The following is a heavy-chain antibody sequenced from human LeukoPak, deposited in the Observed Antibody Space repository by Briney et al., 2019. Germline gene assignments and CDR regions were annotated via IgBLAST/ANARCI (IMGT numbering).Heavy chain of an antibody. J-gene: IGHJ3*02. D-gene: IGHD6-19*01. V-gene: IGHV4-59*01. CDR3: ARAVAGRDDAFDI. CDR1: GGSISSYY. Sequence: SETLSLTCTVSGGSISSYYWCSIRQPPGKGREWIGYIYYSGSTNYNPSLKSRVTISVDTSKNQFSLKLSSVTAADTAVYYCARAVAGRDDAFDIWGQGTMVTVSS. CDR2: IYYSGST.